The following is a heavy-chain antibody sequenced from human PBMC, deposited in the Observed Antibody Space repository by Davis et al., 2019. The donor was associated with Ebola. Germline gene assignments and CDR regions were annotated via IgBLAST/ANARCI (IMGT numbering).Heavy chain of an antibody. CDR3: ARELVPAAVPPYYYYGMDV. CDR2: MNPNSGNT. Sequence: ASVKVSCKASGYTFTSYDINWVRQATGQGLEWMGWMNPNSGNTGYAQKFQGRVTMTRNTSISTAYMELSSLRSEDTAVYYCARELVPAAVPPYYYYGMDVWGQGTTVTVSS. V-gene: IGHV1-8*01. CDR1: GYTFTSYD. D-gene: IGHD2-2*02. J-gene: IGHJ6*02.